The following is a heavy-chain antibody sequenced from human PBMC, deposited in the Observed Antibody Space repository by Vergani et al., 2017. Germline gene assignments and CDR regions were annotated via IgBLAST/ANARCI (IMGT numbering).Heavy chain of an antibody. D-gene: IGHD5-24*01. CDR1: GFTFDDYA. J-gene: IGHJ6*02. V-gene: IGHV3-43*02. CDR2: ISGEGGST. CDR3: AKDFDGYYSYYGMDV. Sequence: EVQLVESGGGVVQPGGSLRLSCAASGFTFDDYAMRWVCNAPGRGLEWVSLISGEGGSTYYADSVKGRFTSTRDNSKNSLYLQMNSLRTEDTALYYCAKDFDGYYSYYGMDVWGQGTTVTVSS.